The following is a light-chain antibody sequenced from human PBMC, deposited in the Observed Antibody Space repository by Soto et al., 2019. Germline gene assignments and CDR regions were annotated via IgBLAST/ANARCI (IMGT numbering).Light chain of an antibody. CDR2: GAS. CDR1: QNLRSS. Sequence: VMTQSPATLSVSPVERATLSCMASQNLRSSLAWYQQKPGQAPRLLIYGASTRATGIPARFSGSGSGTEFTLTISSLQSEDFAVYFCQQYNIWPQTFGQGTKVDIK. CDR3: QQYNIWPQT. J-gene: IGKJ1*01. V-gene: IGKV3-15*01.